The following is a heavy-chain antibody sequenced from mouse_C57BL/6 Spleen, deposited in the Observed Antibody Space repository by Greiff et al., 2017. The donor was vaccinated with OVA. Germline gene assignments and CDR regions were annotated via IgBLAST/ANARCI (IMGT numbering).Heavy chain of an antibody. CDR3: ARYTTVVVPFDY. CDR2: IYPGSGST. D-gene: IGHD1-1*01. Sequence: QVQLQQSGAELVKPGASVKMSCKASGYTFTSYWITWVKQRPGQGLEWIGDIYPGSGSTNYNEKFKSKATLTVDTSSSTAYMQLSSLTSEDSAVYYCARYTTVVVPFDYWGQGTTLTVSS. J-gene: IGHJ2*01. V-gene: IGHV1-55*01. CDR1: GYTFTSYW.